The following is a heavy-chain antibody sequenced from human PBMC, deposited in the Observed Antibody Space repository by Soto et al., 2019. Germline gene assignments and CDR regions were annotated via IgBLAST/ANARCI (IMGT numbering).Heavy chain of an antibody. D-gene: IGHD2-2*01. Sequence: GGSLRLSCAASGFTFSSYGMHWVRQAPGKGLEWVAVIWYDGSNKYYADSVKGRFTISRDNSKNTLYLQMNSLRAEDTAVYYCARDYRPYQLLTHWSDTWGQGTLVTVSS. CDR3: ARDYRPYQLLTHWSDT. V-gene: IGHV3-33*01. CDR2: IWYDGSNK. CDR1: GFTFSSYG. J-gene: IGHJ5*02.